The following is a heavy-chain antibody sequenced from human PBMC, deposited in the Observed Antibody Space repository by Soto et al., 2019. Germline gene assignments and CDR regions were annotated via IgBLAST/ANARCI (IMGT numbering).Heavy chain of an antibody. CDR2: INVASGNT. J-gene: IGHJ4*02. CDR1: GYAFTAYS. Sequence: LLNVCWKAPGYAFTAYSRHWVRQAPGQSLEWMGWINVASGNTKYSQKLQGRVTFHRDTSATTAYMELRSLRSEDTAVYYCARQHDLWTHSCFDNWGKGTLVTVFS. D-gene: IGHD3-3*01. CDR3: ARQHDLWTHSCFDN. V-gene: IGHV1-3*01.